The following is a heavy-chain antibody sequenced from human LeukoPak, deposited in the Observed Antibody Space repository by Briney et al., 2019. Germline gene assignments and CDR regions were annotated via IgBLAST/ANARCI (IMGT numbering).Heavy chain of an antibody. CDR3: ARGPYYYDSSGYI. Sequence: PSETLSLTCTVSGGSISSGSYYWSWIRQPAGKGLEWIGRIYTSGSTNYSPSLKSRVAISVDTSKNQFSLKLSSVTAADTAVYYCARGPYYYDSSGYIWSQGTLVTVSS. CDR2: IYTSGST. CDR1: GGSISSGSYY. D-gene: IGHD3-22*01. V-gene: IGHV4-61*02. J-gene: IGHJ4*02.